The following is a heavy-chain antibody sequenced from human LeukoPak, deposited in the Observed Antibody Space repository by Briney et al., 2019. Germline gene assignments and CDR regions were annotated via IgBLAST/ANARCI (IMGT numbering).Heavy chain of an antibody. J-gene: IGHJ4*02. Sequence: GGPLTLSCVASGFTFSTYAMHWVRQAPGKGVDYVSAVGDKGGNTNYANSVKGRFTSSRDNSKNTLYIQMGSLRPEDMAVYYCARGPQGYSSSACYFDYWGQGALVTVSS. V-gene: IGHV3-64*01. CDR2: VGDKGGNT. CDR3: ARGPQGYSSSACYFDY. CDR1: GFTFSTYA. D-gene: IGHD6-13*01.